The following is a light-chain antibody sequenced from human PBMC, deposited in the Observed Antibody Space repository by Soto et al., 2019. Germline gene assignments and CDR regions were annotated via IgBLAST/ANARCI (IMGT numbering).Light chain of an antibody. J-gene: IGLJ3*02. V-gene: IGLV2-8*01. Sequence: QSALTQPPSASGSPGQSVTISCTGTSSDVGDYNYVSWYQQHPGKAPKLMIYEVSKWPSGVPDRFSGSKSGNTASLTVSGLQAEDEADYYCISYAGSNNLFGGGTKLTVL. CDR1: SSDVGDYNY. CDR2: EVS. CDR3: ISYAGSNNL.